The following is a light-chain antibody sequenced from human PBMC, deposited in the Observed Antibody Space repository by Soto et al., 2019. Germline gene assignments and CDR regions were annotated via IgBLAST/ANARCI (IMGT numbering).Light chain of an antibody. CDR1: QSVSSSY. Sequence: EIVLTQSPGTLSLSPGERATLSCRASQSVSSSYLAWYQQKPGQAPRLLIYGASRRATGIPDRFSGSGSGTDFTLNSSRLEPEDFAVYYCRQYGSSPLAFGGRPKVEL. V-gene: IGKV3-20*01. CDR3: RQYGSSPLA. J-gene: IGKJ4*01. CDR2: GAS.